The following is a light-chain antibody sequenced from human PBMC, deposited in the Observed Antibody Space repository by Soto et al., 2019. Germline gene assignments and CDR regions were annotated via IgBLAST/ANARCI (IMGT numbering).Light chain of an antibody. Sequence: DIQMTQSPSTLSASVGDRVTITCRASQSISSWLAWYQQKPGKAPNLLIYDVSSLESGVSSRFSGSGSGTEFTLTISSLQPDDFATYYCQQYYTYPQTFGQGTKVDIK. CDR2: DVS. J-gene: IGKJ2*01. V-gene: IGKV1-5*01. CDR3: QQYYTYPQT. CDR1: QSISSW.